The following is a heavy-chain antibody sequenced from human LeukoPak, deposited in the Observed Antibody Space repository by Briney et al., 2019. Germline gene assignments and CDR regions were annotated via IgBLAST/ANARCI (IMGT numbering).Heavy chain of an antibody. CDR1: GGSISSYY. CDR2: IYTSGST. V-gene: IGHV4-4*07. D-gene: IGHD5-24*01. CDR3: ARDGRDGYNGNLDY. J-gene: IGHJ4*02. Sequence: PSETLSLTCTVSGGSISSYYWSWIQQPAGKGLEWIGRIYTSGSTNYNPSLKSRVTMSVDTSKNQFSLKLSSVTAADTAVYYCARDGRDGYNGNLDYWGQGTLVTVSS.